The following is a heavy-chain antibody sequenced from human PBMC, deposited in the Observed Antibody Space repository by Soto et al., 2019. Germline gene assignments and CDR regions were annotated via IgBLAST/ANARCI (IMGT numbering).Heavy chain of an antibody. J-gene: IGHJ3*02. Sequence: GGSLRLSCAASGFTFSSYGMHWVRQAPGKGLEWVSAIGTAGDTYYPGSVKGRFTISRENAKNSLYLQMNSLRAGDTAVYYCARGLGSSGGDDAFDIWGQGTMVTVSS. CDR1: GFTFSSYG. CDR2: IGTAGDT. CDR3: ARGLGSSGGDDAFDI. V-gene: IGHV3-13*01. D-gene: IGHD6-13*01.